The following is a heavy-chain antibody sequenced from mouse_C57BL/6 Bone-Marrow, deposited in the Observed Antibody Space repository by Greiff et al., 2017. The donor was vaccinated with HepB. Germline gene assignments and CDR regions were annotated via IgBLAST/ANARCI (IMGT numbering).Heavy chain of an antibody. Sequence: EVKVVESGGGLVKPGGSLKLSCAASGFTFSDYGMHWVRQAPEKGLEWVAYISSGSSTIYYADTVKGRFTISRDNAKNTLFLQMTSLRSEDTAMYYCARNAYDGNFPYWYFDVWGTGTTVTVSS. J-gene: IGHJ1*03. CDR1: GFTFSDYG. CDR2: ISSGSSTI. D-gene: IGHD2-3*01. CDR3: ARNAYDGNFPYWYFDV. V-gene: IGHV5-17*01.